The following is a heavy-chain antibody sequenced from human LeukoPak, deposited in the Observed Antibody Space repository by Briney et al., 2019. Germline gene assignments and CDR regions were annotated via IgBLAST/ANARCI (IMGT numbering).Heavy chain of an antibody. D-gene: IGHD3-10*01. J-gene: IGHJ4*02. V-gene: IGHV3-23*01. CDR1: GFTFDDYG. CDR3: AKDDAWLRFGE. CDR2: ISPSGDIT. Sequence: GGSLRLSCAASGFTFDDYGLNWVLQAPGKGLEWVSGISPSGDITYYADSVKGRFTISRDNSKNTLYLEVISLTAEDTAVYYCAKDDAWLRFGEWSQGTLVTVSS.